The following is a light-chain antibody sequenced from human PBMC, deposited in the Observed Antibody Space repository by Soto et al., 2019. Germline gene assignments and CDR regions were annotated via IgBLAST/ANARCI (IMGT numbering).Light chain of an antibody. J-gene: IGLJ2*01. CDR2: EVS. CDR1: SSDVGGYNY. Sequence: QSALTQPASVSGSPGQSITISCPGTSSDVGGYNYVSWYQQHPGKAPKLMIYEVSNRPSGVSNRFSGSKSGNTASLTISGRQAEDEADYYCSSYTSSSTVVFGGGTKLTVL. V-gene: IGLV2-14*01. CDR3: SSYTSSSTVV.